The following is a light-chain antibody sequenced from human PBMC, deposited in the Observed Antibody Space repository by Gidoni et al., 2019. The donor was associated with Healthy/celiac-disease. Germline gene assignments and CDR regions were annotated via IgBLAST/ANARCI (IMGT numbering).Light chain of an antibody. CDR1: QSVRSSY. CDR2: GES. Sequence: IVLTQSPGTLSLSPGERANLSCRASQSVRSSYLAWYQQKPGQAPRLLIYGESSMATGIPDRFSCSGSGTDFTLTISRREPEDFAVYYCQQYGSSPITFGQGTRLEIK. CDR3: QQYGSSPIT. V-gene: IGKV3-20*01. J-gene: IGKJ5*01.